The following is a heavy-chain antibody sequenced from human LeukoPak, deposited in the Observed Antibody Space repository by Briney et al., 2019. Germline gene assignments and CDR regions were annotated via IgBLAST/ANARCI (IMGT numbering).Heavy chain of an antibody. CDR2: INHSGST. Sequence: PSETLSLTCAVYGGSFSGYYWSWIRQPPGKGLEWIGEINHSGSTNYNPSLKRRVTISVDTSKNQFSLKLSSVTAADTAVYYCASRRLWWFDPWGQGTLVTVSS. V-gene: IGHV4-34*01. J-gene: IGHJ5*02. CDR3: ASRRLWWFDP. D-gene: IGHD2-21*01. CDR1: GGSFSGYY.